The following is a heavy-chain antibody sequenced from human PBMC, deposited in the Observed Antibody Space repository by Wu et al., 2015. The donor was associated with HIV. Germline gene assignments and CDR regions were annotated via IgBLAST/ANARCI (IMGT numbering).Heavy chain of an antibody. D-gene: IGHD3-10*01. CDR3: ARELEDPAIMVRAGFDP. V-gene: IGHV1-2*02. CDR1: GYTFTGYY. Sequence: QVQLVQSGAEVKKPGASVKVSCKASGYTFTGYYLHWVRQAPGQGLEWIGWINPKSGGTKYAQKFQGKVTMNRDTSISTAYMELASLTSDDTAIYYCARELEDPAIMVRAGFDPVGPGNPRHRLL. J-gene: IGHJ5*02. CDR2: INPKSGGT.